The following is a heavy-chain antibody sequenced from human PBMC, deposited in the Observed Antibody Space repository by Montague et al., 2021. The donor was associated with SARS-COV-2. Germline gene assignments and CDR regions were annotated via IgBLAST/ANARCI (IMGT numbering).Heavy chain of an antibody. J-gene: IGHJ6*03. D-gene: IGHD3-10*01. V-gene: IGHV4-34*01. CDR3: ARLGDGVVPSPILGVGPYYSYYYMDV. Sequence: SETLSLTCAVHGGSFSTYSWNWIRQPPGKGLEWIGEIHHGGSTNYNPSLKSRVTILADTSKNQFSLKLTPVAAADTAVYYCARLGDGVVPSPILGVGPYYSYYYMDVWGKGTTVTVSS. CDR2: IHHGGST. CDR1: GGSFSTYS.